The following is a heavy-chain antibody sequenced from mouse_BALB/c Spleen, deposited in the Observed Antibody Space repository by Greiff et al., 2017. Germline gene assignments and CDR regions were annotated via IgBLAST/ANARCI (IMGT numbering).Heavy chain of an antibody. CDR2: ISYSGST. J-gene: IGHJ3*01. V-gene: IGHV3-2*02. CDR1: GYSITSDYA. Sequence: VQLKESGPGLVKPSQSLSLTCTVTGYSITSDYAWNWIRQFPGNKLEWMGYISYSGSTSYNPSLKSRISITRDTSKNQFFLQLNSVTTEDTATYYCARGERTGFAYWGQGTLVTVSA. CDR3: ARGERTGFAY. D-gene: IGHD3-3*01.